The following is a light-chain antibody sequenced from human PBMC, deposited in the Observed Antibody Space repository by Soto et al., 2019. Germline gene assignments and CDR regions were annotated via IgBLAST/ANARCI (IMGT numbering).Light chain of an antibody. CDR1: QSVSSN. CDR2: GAS. Sequence: EIVMTQSPGTLSLSPGERATLSFRARQSVSSNLGWYQQIPGQAPRLLIYGASTRAPGIPARFSGRGYGTECTHAISSLQSEDFAVYYCQQYNDWPQTCGLWTKGEIK. J-gene: IGKJ1*01. CDR3: QQYNDWPQT. V-gene: IGKV3-15*01.